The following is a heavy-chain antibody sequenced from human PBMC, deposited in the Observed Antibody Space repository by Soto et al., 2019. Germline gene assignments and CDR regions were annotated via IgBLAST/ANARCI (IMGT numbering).Heavy chain of an antibody. CDR3: ARLYCSSTSCNLGYYYGMDV. CDR1: GFTFSSYW. J-gene: IGHJ6*02. CDR2: IKQDGSEK. D-gene: IGHD2-2*01. Sequence: GGSLRLSCAASGFTFSSYWMSWVRQSPGKGLEWVANIKQDGSEKYYVDSVKGRFTISRDNAKNSLYLQMNSLRAEDTAVYYCARLYCSSTSCNLGYYYGMDVWGQGTTVTVSS. V-gene: IGHV3-7*03.